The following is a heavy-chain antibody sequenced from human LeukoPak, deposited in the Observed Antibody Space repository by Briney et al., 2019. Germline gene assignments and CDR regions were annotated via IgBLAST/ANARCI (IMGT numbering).Heavy chain of an antibody. Sequence: GGAPRISPAASWVTRRRKHMSLGRPGPGEGVGGVSMIYSGGSTYYADSVKGRFTISRDNAKNSLYLQMNSLRAEDTAVYYCARVWFGELLPADYWGQGTLVTVSS. CDR2: IYSGGST. J-gene: IGHJ4*02. D-gene: IGHD3-10*01. CDR3: ARVWFGELLPADY. V-gene: IGHV3-53*01. CDR1: WVTRRRKH.